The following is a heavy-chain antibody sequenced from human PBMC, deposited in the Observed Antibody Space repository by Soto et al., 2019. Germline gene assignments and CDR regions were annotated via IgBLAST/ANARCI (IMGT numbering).Heavy chain of an antibody. CDR3: ARDHVRSSSWNLGDY. CDR2: IYPSGGST. D-gene: IGHD6-13*01. CDR1: GYTFTSYY. Sequence: ASVKVSCKASGYTFTSYYMHWVRQAPGQRLELIGIIYPSGGSTSYEQKFQGRFTMSRDTSTSTVYMELISLRSEVTAVYYCARDHVRSSSWNLGDYWGQGTLVTVSS. J-gene: IGHJ4*02. V-gene: IGHV1-46*03.